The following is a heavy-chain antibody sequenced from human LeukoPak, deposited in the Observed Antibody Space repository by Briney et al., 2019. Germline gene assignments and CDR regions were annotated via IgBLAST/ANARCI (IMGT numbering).Heavy chain of an antibody. CDR2: INSDGSST. Sequence: GGSLRLSCAASGFTFSSYWMHWVRQAPGKGLVWVSRINSDGSSTSYADSVKGRFTISRDDAKNTLYLQMNSLRAEDTAVYYCERGGERSVRYYYYYKMDVWGKGPTVTISS. CDR1: GFTFSSYW. D-gene: IGHD1-1*01. J-gene: IGHJ6*03. CDR3: ERGGERSVRYYYYYKMDV. V-gene: IGHV3-74*01.